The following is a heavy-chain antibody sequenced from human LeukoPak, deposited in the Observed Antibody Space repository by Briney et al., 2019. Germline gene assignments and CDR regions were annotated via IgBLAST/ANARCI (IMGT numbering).Heavy chain of an antibody. Sequence: GESLRLSCAASGFTVSSNYMSWVRQAPGKGLEWVSVIYSGGSTYYADSVKGRFTISRDNSKNTLYLQMNSLRAEDTAVYYCARDRRSGRRIGYYYYMDVWGKGTTVTVSS. J-gene: IGHJ6*03. D-gene: IGHD1-14*01. CDR1: GFTVSSNY. CDR2: IYSGGST. V-gene: IGHV3-66*02. CDR3: ARDRRSGRRIGYYYYMDV.